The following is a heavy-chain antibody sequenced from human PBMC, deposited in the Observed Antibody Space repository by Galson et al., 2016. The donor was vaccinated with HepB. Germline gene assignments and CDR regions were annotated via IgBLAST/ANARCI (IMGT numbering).Heavy chain of an antibody. J-gene: IGHJ1*01. D-gene: IGHD5-12*01. CDR1: GFNFNSFW. CDR2: IDTDGRIT. V-gene: IGHV3-74*01. CDR3: ARDIGGYGGE. Sequence: SLRLSCAASGFNFNSFWMHWVRQVPGNGLVWVSRIDTDGRITNYADSVRGRFTISRDNTKNTLFLQMNSLRAEDTVVYYCARDIGGYGGEWGQGTLVTVSS.